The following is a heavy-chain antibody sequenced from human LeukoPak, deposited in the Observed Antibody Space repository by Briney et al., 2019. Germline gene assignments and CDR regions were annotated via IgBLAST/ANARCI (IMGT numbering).Heavy chain of an antibody. CDR1: GGSISSGDYY. V-gene: IGHV4-31*03. J-gene: IGHJ3*02. Sequence: SETLSLTCTVSGGSISSGDYYWSWIRQHPGKGLEWIGYIYCSGSTYYNPSLRSRVTISVDTSKNQFSLKLSSVTAADTAVYYCARRDVGAFDIWGQGTMVTVSS. CDR3: ARRDVGAFDI. CDR2: IYCSGST. D-gene: IGHD1-26*01.